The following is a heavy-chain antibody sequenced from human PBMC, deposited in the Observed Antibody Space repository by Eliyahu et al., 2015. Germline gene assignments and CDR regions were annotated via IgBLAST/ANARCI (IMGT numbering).Heavy chain of an antibody. J-gene: IGHJ4*02. CDR2: ISYDGSHK. Sequence: QVHLVESGGGVVQPGRXLXLSXAASGFTFSXYGLHWVRQAPGKGLEWVAVISYDGSHKYYTDSVKGRFTISRDNSKNTLYLQMNSLRTEDTAVYYCAKDFAVRGVVEPDYWGQGTLVTVSS. V-gene: IGHV3-30*18. CDR3: AKDFAVRGVVEPDY. D-gene: IGHD3-10*01. CDR1: GFTFSXYG.